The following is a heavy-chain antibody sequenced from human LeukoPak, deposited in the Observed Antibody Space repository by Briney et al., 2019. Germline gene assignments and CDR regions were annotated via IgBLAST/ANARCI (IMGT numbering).Heavy chain of an antibody. CDR1: GYTFTSYG. CDR3: ARDGAAAVSPYYYYYMDV. V-gene: IGHV1-18*01. Sequence: ASVKVSCKASGYTFTSYGISWVRQAPGQGLEWMGWISAYNGNTNYAQKLQSRVTMTTDTSTSTAYMELRSLRSDDTAVYYCARDGAAAVSPYYYYYMDVWGKGTTVTISS. D-gene: IGHD6-13*01. J-gene: IGHJ6*03. CDR2: ISAYNGNT.